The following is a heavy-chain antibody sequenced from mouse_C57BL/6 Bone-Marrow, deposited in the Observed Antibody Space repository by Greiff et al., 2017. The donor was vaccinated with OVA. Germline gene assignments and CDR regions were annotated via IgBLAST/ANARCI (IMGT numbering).Heavy chain of an antibody. D-gene: IGHD1-1*01. Sequence: VMLVESGPGLVQPSQSLSITCTVSGFSLTSYGVHWVRQSPGKGLEWLGVIWSGGSTDYNAAFISRLSISKDNSKSQVFFKMNSLQADDTAIYYCARKGEFITTNAMDYWGQGTSVTVSS. CDR3: ARKGEFITTNAMDY. V-gene: IGHV2-2*01. CDR1: GFSLTSYG. J-gene: IGHJ4*01. CDR2: IWSGGST.